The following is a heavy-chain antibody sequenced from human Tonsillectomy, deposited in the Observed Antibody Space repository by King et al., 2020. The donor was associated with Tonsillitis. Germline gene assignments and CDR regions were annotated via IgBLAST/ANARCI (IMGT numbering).Heavy chain of an antibody. CDR1: GGSISSGGYY. CDR2: IYYDGSA. V-gene: IGHV4-31*03. Sequence: MPLQESGPGLVKPSQTLSLTCTASGGSISSGGYYWSWIRQHPGKGLEWIGYIYYDGSAHYNPSLKSRTTISVDTSENQFSLRVSSVTAADTAVYYCARNRVARYMDVWGKGTTVTVSS. J-gene: IGHJ6*03. CDR3: ARNRVARYMDV. D-gene: IGHD2-15*01.